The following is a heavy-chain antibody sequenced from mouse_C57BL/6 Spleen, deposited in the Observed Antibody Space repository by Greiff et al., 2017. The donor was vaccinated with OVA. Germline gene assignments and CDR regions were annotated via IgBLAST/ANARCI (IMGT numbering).Heavy chain of an antibody. Sequence: VQVVESGAELVKPGASVKLSCKASGYTFTSYWMHWVKQRPGQGLEWIGYINPSSGYTKYNQKFKGKATLTAAKSSSPAYLQLSSLTYEDSAVYYCARFEKTGTGDYFDYWGQGTTLTVSS. CDR1: GYTFTSYW. J-gene: IGHJ2*01. CDR2: INPSSGYT. D-gene: IGHD1-3*01. V-gene: IGHV1-7*01. CDR3: ARFEKTGTGDYFDY.